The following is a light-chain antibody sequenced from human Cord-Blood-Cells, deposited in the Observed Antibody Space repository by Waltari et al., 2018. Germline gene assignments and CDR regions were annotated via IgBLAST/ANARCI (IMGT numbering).Light chain of an antibody. CDR2: GAS. CDR1: QSVSSSY. J-gene: IGKJ3*01. CDR3: QQYGSSPFT. Sequence: EIVLTQSPGTLSLSPGERATLSFRASQSVSSSYLAWYQHKPGKTPRLLIYGASSRATGIPDRFSGSGSGTDFTLTISRLEPEDFAVYYCQQYGSSPFTFGPGTKVDSK. V-gene: IGKV3-20*01.